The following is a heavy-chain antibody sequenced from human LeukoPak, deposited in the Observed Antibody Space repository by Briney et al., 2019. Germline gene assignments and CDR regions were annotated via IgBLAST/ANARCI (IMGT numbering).Heavy chain of an antibody. CDR2: INPNSGGT. CDR1: GYTFTGYY. V-gene: IGHV1-2*02. CDR3: ARVGYSSGWVRGVYDY. Sequence: GASVKVSCKASGYTFTGYYTHWVRQAPGQGLEWMGWINPNSGGTNYAQKFQGRVTMTRDTSISTAYMELSRLRSDDTAVYYCARVGYSSGWVRGVYDYWGQGTLVTVSS. J-gene: IGHJ4*02. D-gene: IGHD6-19*01.